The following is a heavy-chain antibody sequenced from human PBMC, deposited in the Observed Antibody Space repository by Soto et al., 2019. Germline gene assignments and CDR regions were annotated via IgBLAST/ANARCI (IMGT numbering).Heavy chain of an antibody. J-gene: IGHJ6*02. CDR2: IGGSDNRT. CDR1: GFNFITYS. V-gene: IGHV3-23*01. Sequence: GSLRLSCEASGFNFITYSLSWVRQAPGKGLEWVSAIGGSDNRTYYADSVKGRFTISRDNSKNTLYLQMSSLRADDTAVYYCAPMGVWGQGITVTVSS. CDR3: APMGV.